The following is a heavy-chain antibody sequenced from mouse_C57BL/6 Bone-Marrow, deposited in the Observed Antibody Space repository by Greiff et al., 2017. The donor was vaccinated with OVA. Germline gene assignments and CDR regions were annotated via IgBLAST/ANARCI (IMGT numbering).Heavy chain of an antibody. Sequence: EVKLVESGGGLVQPGGSLKLSCAASGFTFSDYGMAWVRQAPRTGPEWVAFISNLAYSIYYAATVTGRFTISRENAKNTLYLEMSSLRSEDTAMYYCARRGRFMDYWGQGTSVTVSS. CDR2: ISNLAYSI. CDR1: GFTFSDYG. CDR3: ARRGRFMDY. J-gene: IGHJ4*01. V-gene: IGHV5-15*01.